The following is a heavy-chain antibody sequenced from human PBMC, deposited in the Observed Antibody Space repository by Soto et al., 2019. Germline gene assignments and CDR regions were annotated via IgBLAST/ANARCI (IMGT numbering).Heavy chain of an antibody. CDR2: ISAYNGNT. J-gene: IGHJ4*02. Sequence: ASVKVSCKASGYTFTSYGISWVRQAPGQGLEWMGWISAYNGNTNYAQKLQGRVTMTTDTSTSTAYMELRRLRSDATAVYYCARDYPLARFDYWGQGTLVTVSS. V-gene: IGHV1-18*04. CDR1: GYTFTSYG. CDR3: ARDYPLARFDY.